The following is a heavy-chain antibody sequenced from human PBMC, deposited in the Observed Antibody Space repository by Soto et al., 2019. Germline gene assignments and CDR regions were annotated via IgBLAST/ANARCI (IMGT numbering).Heavy chain of an antibody. V-gene: IGHV4-39*07. CDR2: INHSGST. D-gene: IGHD3-10*01. CDR3: ARDKITRLFDY. Sequence: SQTLSLTCTVSGGSSISSSYYWGCIRQPPGTGLEWIGEINHSGSTNYNPSLKSRVTISVDTSKNQFSLKLTSVTAADTAVYYCARDKITRLFDYWGQGTLVTVSS. J-gene: IGHJ4*02. CDR1: GGSSISSSYY.